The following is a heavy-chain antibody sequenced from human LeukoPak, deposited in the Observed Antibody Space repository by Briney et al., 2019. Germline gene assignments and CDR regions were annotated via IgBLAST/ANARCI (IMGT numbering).Heavy chain of an antibody. D-gene: IGHD3-16*01. CDR1: GFSFNRRG. J-gene: IGHJ6*03. Sequence: GESLRLSCATSGFSFNRRGMNWVRQPPGKGLGLDSYISPRSESVFYAESVQGGFAVSRDDAKGSLYLQMRALRVEDTAVYFCARIGGPTVFTYYMDLWGKGATATVAS. V-gene: IGHV3-48*04. CDR3: ARIGGPTVFTYYMDL. CDR2: ISPRSESV.